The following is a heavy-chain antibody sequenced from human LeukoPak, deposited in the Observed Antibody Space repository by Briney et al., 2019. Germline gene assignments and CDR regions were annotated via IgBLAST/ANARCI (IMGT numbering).Heavy chain of an antibody. V-gene: IGHV3-23*01. CDR2: ISGSGGST. D-gene: IGHD5-24*01. CDR3: ARAGEMRYMDV. J-gene: IGHJ6*03. CDR1: GVTFFSHG. Sequence: GGALRLSCAAPGVTFFSHGMSWGRPGPGEGVGWGSAISGSGGSTYYADSVKGRFTISRDNSKNTLYLQMNSLRVDDTATYYCARAGEMRYMDVWGKGTAVAVS.